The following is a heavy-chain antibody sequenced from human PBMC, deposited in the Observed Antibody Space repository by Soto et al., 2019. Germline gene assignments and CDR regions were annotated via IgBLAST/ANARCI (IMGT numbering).Heavy chain of an antibody. CDR2: IKQDGSEK. Sequence: EVQLVESGGGLVQPGGSLRLSCAASGFTFSSYWMSWVRQAPGKGLEGVANIKQDGSEKYYVDSVKGRFTISRDNAKNSLYLQMNSLRSEDTAVYYCAREGVVVIAFDYWGQGTLVTVSS. CDR1: GFTFSSYW. V-gene: IGHV3-7*03. D-gene: IGHD3-22*01. CDR3: AREGVVVIAFDY. J-gene: IGHJ4*02.